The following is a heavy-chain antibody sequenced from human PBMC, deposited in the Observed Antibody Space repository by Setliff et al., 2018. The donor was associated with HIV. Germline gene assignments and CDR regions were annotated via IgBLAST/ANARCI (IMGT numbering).Heavy chain of an antibody. CDR3: ASSRQWLIWYFDY. Sequence: ASETLSLTCTVSGYSISSGYYWGWIRQPPGKGLEWIGSIYHSGSTYYNPSLKSRVTISVDTSKNQFSLKLSSVTAADTAVYYCASSRQWLIWYFDYWGQGTLVTVSS. J-gene: IGHJ4*02. D-gene: IGHD6-19*01. CDR2: IYHSGST. V-gene: IGHV4-38-2*02. CDR1: GYSISSGYY.